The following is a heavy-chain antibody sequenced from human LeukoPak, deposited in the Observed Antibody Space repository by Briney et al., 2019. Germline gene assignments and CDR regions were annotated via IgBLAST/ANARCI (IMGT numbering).Heavy chain of an antibody. CDR3: ARDRLEAVTDNDYFDY. CDR2: IWYNGNNK. J-gene: IGHJ4*02. V-gene: IGHV3-33*08. D-gene: IGHD2-21*02. Sequence: GRSLRLSCAASGFTFDDYAMHWVRQAPGKGPEWVALIWYNGNNKYYGDSVKGRFTISRDNSKNTVYLQMNSLRAEDTGVYYCARDRLEAVTDNDYFDYWGQGTLVTVSS. CDR1: GFTFDDYA.